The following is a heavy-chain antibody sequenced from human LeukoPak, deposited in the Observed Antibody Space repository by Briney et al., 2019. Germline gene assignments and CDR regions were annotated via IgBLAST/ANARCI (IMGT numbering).Heavy chain of an antibody. J-gene: IGHJ3*02. D-gene: IGHD3-22*01. V-gene: IGHV1-69*13. Sequence: GASVKVSCKASGGTFSSYAISWVRQAPGQGLEWMGGIIPIFGTANYAQKFQGRVTITADESTSTAYMELSSLRFEDTAVYYCARVGAYYYDSSGYYHDAFDIWGQGTMVTVSS. CDR3: ARVGAYYYDSSGYYHDAFDI. CDR2: IIPIFGTA. CDR1: GGTFSSYA.